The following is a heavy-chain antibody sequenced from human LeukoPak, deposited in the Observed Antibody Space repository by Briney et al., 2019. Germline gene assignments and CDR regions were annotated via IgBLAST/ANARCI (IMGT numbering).Heavy chain of an antibody. J-gene: IGHJ4*02. CDR2: ISGSGSGT. V-gene: IGHV3-23*01. Sequence: PGGSLRLSCAASGFTFSNYAVSWVRQAPGKGLEWVSAISGSGSGTYYAASVKGRFTISRDNSNNTLYLQMNSLRAEGTAVYYCANHLACGSTSCPPFDNWGQGTLVTVSS. CDR3: ANHLACGSTSCPPFDN. D-gene: IGHD2-2*01. CDR1: GFTFSNYA.